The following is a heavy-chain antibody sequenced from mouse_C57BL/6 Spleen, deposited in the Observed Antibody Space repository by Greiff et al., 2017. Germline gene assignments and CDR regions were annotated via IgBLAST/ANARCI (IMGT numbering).Heavy chain of an antibody. CDR1: GFTFSDYG. D-gene: IGHD2-5*01. CDR2: ISSGSSTI. V-gene: IGHV5-17*01. CDR3: ARDSKGRLRYFDV. J-gene: IGHJ1*03. Sequence: EVKLVESGGGLVKPGGSLKLSCAASGFTFSDYGMHWVRQAPEKGLEWVAYISSGSSTIYYADKVKGRFTISRDNAKNTLFLQMTSLRSEDTAMYYCARDSKGRLRYFDVWGTGTTVTVSS.